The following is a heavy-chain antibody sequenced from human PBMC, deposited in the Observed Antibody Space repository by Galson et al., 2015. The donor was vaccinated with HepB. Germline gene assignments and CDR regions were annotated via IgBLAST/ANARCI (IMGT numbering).Heavy chain of an antibody. CDR2: ISYRGTT. J-gene: IGHJ5*02. CDR1: GGSITSDY. D-gene: IGHD3/OR15-3a*01. V-gene: IGHV4-59*01. CDR3: ARALTNIFGLVNPPIWFDP. Sequence: ETLSLTCSVSGGSITSDYWGWIRQPPGKGLEWIGYISYRGTTKYNPSLNSRVTISLDTSRTQFSLRLLSVTAADTAVYFCARALTNIFGLVNPPIWFDPWGQGTLVAVSS.